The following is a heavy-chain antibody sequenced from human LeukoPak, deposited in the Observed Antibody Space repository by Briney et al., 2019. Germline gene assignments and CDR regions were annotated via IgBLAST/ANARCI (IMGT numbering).Heavy chain of an antibody. Sequence: SETLSLTCTVSGGSISSRNYYWGWIRQPPGTGLEWIGSIYYSGSTYYNPSLKSRVTISGDTSRNQFSLRLDSVTAADTAVYYCARDAVLDNSWFDPWGQGTLVTVSS. CDR1: GGSISSRNYY. J-gene: IGHJ5*02. CDR3: ARDAVLDNSWFDP. CDR2: IYYSGST. V-gene: IGHV4-39*07. D-gene: IGHD3-9*01.